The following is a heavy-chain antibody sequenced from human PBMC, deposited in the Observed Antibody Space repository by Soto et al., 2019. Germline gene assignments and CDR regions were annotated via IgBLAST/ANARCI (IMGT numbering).Heavy chain of an antibody. V-gene: IGHV3-66*01. CDR2: IYSGGST. D-gene: IGHD4-17*01. CDR1: GFSVNSDY. Sequence: EVQLVESGGGLVQPGGSLRLSCAASGFSVNSDYMTWVRQAPGKGLEWVSVIYSGGSTYYTDSVKGRFTMSRDNSKNTLCLQMSSLRAEDTAVYYCTRAPLYGGQAYWGQGTLVTVFS. CDR3: TRAPLYGGQAY. J-gene: IGHJ4*02.